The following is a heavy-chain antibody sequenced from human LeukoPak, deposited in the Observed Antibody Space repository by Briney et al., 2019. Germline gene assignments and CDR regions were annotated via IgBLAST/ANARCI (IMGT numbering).Heavy chain of an antibody. V-gene: IGHV3-30*02. J-gene: IGHJ4*02. CDR3: AKDIAPMYYYDSSGYYGDY. Sequence: GGSLRLSCAASGFPFRSYGMHWVRHAPGRGLEWVASIRYDGSNKYYADSEKGRFTISRDNSKNTLYLQMNSLRAEDTAVYYCAKDIAPMYYYDSSGYYGDYWGQGTLVTVSS. CDR2: IRYDGSNK. D-gene: IGHD3-22*01. CDR1: GFPFRSYG.